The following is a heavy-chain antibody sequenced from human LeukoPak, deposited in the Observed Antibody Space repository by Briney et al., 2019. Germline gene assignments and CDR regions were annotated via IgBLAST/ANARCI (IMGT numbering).Heavy chain of an antibody. Sequence: GGSLRLSCAASGFTLSSYEMNWVRQAPGKGLEWVSYISSSGSTIYYADSVKGRFTISRDNAKNSLYLQMNGLRAEDTAVYYCARDMGPDYGMDVWGQGTTVTVSS. CDR2: ISSSGSTI. D-gene: IGHD3-10*01. V-gene: IGHV3-48*03. J-gene: IGHJ6*02. CDR3: ARDMGPDYGMDV. CDR1: GFTLSSYE.